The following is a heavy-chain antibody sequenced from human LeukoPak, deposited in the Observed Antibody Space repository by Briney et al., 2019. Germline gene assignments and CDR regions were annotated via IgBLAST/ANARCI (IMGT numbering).Heavy chain of an antibody. J-gene: IGHJ4*02. CDR1: GGSISSSSHY. V-gene: IGHV4-39*07. Sequence: PSETLSLTCTVSGGSISSSSHYWGWIRQPPGKGLEWIGSIYYSGSTYYNPSLKSRVTISVDTSKNQFSLKLSSVTAADTAVYYCADSGGRVDYWGQGTLVTVSS. CDR2: IYYSGST. CDR3: ADSGGRVDY. D-gene: IGHD2-15*01.